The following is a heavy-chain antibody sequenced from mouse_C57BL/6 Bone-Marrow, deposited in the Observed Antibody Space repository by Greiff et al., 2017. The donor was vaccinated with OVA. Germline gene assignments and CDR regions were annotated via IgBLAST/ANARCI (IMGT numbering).Heavy chain of an antibody. CDR3: ARHYAMDY. CDR2: ISNGGGST. J-gene: IGHJ4*01. V-gene: IGHV5-12*01. CDR1: GFTFSDFY. Sequence: VQLVESRGRLVQPGGSLKLSCAASGFTFSDFYMYWIRQTPEKRLEWVAYISNGGGSTYYPDTVKGRFTISRDNAKNTLYRQLSHLKSEDTAMYYCARHYAMDYRGQGTSVPVSS.